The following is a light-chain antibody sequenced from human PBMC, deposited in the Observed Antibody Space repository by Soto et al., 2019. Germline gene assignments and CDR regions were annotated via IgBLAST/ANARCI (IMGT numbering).Light chain of an antibody. CDR3: QQLNSYPIT. V-gene: IGKV1-9*01. CDR2: AAS. CDR1: QGINNY. Sequence: DIQLTQSPSFLCASVGDRVTITCRASQGINNYLGWYQQKPGKAPKLLIYAASTLQSGVPSRFSGSGSGTEFTLTISSLQPEDFATYYCQQLNSYPITFGPGTKVDI. J-gene: IGKJ3*01.